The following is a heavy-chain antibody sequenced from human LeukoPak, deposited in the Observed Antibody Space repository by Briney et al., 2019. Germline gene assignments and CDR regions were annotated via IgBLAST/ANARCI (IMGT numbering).Heavy chain of an antibody. CDR1: VYTFTSYA. Sequence: ASVKVSCKASVYTFTSYAMHWVRQAPGQRLKWMGWINAGNGNTKYSQKFQGRVTITRDTSASTAYMELSSLRSEDTAVYYCARDPIAAAATYGFDYWGQGTLVTVSS. CDR2: INAGNGNT. CDR3: ARDPIAAAATYGFDY. V-gene: IGHV1-3*01. J-gene: IGHJ4*02. D-gene: IGHD6-13*01.